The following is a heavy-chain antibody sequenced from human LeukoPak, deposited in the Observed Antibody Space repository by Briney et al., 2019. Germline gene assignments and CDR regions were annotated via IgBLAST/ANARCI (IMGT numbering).Heavy chain of an antibody. J-gene: IGHJ4*02. CDR1: GGSISSSNW. D-gene: IGHD3-22*01. Sequence: SETLSLTCAVSGGSISSSNWWSWVRQPPGKGLEWIGEIYHSGSTNYNPSLKSRVTISVDKSKNQFSLKLSSVTAADTAVYYCARGPTRKYYYDSSGYYADYWGQGTLVTVSS. CDR3: ARGPTRKYYYDSSGYYADY. V-gene: IGHV4-4*02. CDR2: IYHSGST.